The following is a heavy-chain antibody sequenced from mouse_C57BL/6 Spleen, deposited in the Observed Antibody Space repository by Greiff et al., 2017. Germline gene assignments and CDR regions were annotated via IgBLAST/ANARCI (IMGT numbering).Heavy chain of an antibody. V-gene: IGHV1-81*01. J-gene: IGHJ2*01. CDR2: IYPRSGNT. Sequence: QVQLQQSGAELARPGASVKLSCKASGYTFTSYGISWVKQRTGQGLEWIGEIYPRSGNTNYNEKFKGKATLTADKSSSTAYLELRSLTSEDSAVYVCGSQVRDYGSSYDFNYWGKGTTLTVSS. CDR3: GSQVRDYGSSYDFNY. D-gene: IGHD1-1*01. CDR1: GYTFTSYG.